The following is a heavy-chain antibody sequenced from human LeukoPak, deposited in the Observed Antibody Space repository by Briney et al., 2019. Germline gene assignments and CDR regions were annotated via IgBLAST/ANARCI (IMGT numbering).Heavy chain of an antibody. D-gene: IGHD3-10*01. Sequence: GGSLRLSCAASGFTFTSYGMSWVRQAPGKGLEWVSAISGSGTTTYYADSVKGRFIISRDNAKNSLYLQMNSLRAEDTAVYYCARAYYYGSGSYYSPSFDIWGQGTMVTVSS. CDR1: GFTFTSYG. J-gene: IGHJ3*02. CDR3: ARAYYYGSGSYYSPSFDI. CDR2: ISGSGTTT. V-gene: IGHV3-23*01.